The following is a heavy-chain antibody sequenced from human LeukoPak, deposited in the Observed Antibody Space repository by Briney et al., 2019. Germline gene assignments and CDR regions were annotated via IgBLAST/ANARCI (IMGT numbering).Heavy chain of an antibody. Sequence: GGSLRLSCSASGITFSSYAMHWVRQAPGKGLEYVSAISSDGSSTYYADSVKGRFTISRDNSKNTLYLRMSSLRAEDTAVYYCVKDWAVAGTDSFDIWGQGTMVTVSS. D-gene: IGHD6-19*01. CDR2: ISSDGSST. V-gene: IGHV3-64D*06. CDR3: VKDWAVAGTDSFDI. J-gene: IGHJ3*02. CDR1: GITFSSYA.